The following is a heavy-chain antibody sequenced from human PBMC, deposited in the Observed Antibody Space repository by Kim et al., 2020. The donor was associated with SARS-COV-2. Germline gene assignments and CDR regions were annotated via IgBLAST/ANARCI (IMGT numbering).Heavy chain of an antibody. V-gene: IGHV4-31*03. D-gene: IGHD5-12*01. CDR3: ARGCVSRGGYDFFDY. CDR1: GGSIRSGNYY. J-gene: IGHJ4*02. CDR2: IYDSGST. Sequence: SETLSLTCTVSGGSIRSGNYYWSWIRQPPGKGLEWIGYIYDSGSTYHNPSLKSRLSISIDTSKSQFSLNLTSVTAADTAVYYCARGCVSRGGYDFFDYWGQGTLVTVSS.